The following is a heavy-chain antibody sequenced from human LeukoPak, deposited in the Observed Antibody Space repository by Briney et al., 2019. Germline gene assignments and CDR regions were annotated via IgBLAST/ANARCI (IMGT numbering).Heavy chain of an antibody. V-gene: IGHV4-59*01. CDR1: GGSNSSYY. D-gene: IGHD3-3*01. CDR2: IYYSGST. J-gene: IGHJ5*02. CDR3: ARSPRGYYDFWSGYYQDNWFDP. Sequence: SETLSLTCTVSGGSNSSYYWSSIRQPPGKGLEWIGYIYYSGSTNYNPSLKSRVTISVDTSKNQFSLKLSSVTAADTAVYYCARSPRGYYDFWSGYYQDNWFDPWGQGTLVTVSS.